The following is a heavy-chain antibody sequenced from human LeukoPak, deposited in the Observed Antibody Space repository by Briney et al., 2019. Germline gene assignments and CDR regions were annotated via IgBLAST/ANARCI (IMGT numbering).Heavy chain of an antibody. V-gene: IGHV1-69*13. CDR3: ARGATLGVYYFDY. Sequence: GASVKVSCKASGGTFSSYAISWVRQAPGQGLEWMGGIIPIFGTANYAQKFQGRVTITADESTSTAYMELSSLRSEDTAVYYCARGATLGVYYFDYWGQGTLVTVSS. CDR2: IIPIFGTA. D-gene: IGHD1-26*01. CDR1: GGTFSSYA. J-gene: IGHJ4*02.